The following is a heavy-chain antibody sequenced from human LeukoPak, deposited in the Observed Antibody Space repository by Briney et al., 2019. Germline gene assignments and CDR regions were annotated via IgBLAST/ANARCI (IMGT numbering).Heavy chain of an antibody. CDR1: GGSISSYY. V-gene: IGHV4-59*01. Sequence: SETLSLTCTVSGGSISSYYWSWIRQPPGKGLEWIGYNYYSGSTNYNPSLKSRVTISVDTSKNQFSLKLSSVTAADTAVYYCAREYDIVATRFFDYWGQGTLVTVSS. J-gene: IGHJ4*02. D-gene: IGHD5-12*01. CDR3: AREYDIVATRFFDY. CDR2: NYYSGST.